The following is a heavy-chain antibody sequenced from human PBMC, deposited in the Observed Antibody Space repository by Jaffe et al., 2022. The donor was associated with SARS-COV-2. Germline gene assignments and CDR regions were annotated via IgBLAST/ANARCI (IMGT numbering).Heavy chain of an antibody. V-gene: IGHV3-7*03. D-gene: IGHD6-19*01. CDR3: ARDLYGGWSYFDY. J-gene: IGHJ4*02. Sequence: EVQLVESGGGLVQPGGSLRLSCAASGFTFSTYWMSWVRQAPGKGLEWVANIKQDGSEKYYVDSVKGRFTISRDNAKNSLYLQMNSLRAEDTAVYYCARDLYGGWSYFDYWGQGTLVTVSS. CDR1: GFTFSTYW. CDR2: IKQDGSEK.